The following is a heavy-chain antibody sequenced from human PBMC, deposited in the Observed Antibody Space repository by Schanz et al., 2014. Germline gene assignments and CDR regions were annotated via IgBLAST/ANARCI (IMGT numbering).Heavy chain of an antibody. CDR1: GFTFSNYW. J-gene: IGHJ4*02. Sequence: EVQLLESGGGLVQPGGSLRLSCAASGFTFSNYWMHWVRQAPGKGLVWVSRINSVGSNTDYADSVTGRFGISRDNSENTLYLQMSSLRVEDTAVYYCAKDPRGDKNDRAYYFDYWGQGTLVSVSS. D-gene: IGHD3-10*01. CDR3: AKDPRGDKNDRAYYFDY. V-gene: IGHV3-74*01. CDR2: INSVGSNT.